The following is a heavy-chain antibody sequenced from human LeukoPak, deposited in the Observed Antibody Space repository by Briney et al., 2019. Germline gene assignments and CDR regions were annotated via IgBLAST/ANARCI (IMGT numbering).Heavy chain of an antibody. CDR1: GFTVSSNY. Sequence: GGSLRLSCAASGFTVSSNYMSWVRQAPGKGLEWVSVIYSSGSTYYADSVKGRFTISRDNSKNTLYLQMNSLRAEDTAVYYCARERFAVAGVAEYFQHWGQGTLVTVSS. D-gene: IGHD6-19*01. J-gene: IGHJ1*01. CDR2: IYSSGST. CDR3: ARERFAVAGVAEYFQH. V-gene: IGHV3-53*01.